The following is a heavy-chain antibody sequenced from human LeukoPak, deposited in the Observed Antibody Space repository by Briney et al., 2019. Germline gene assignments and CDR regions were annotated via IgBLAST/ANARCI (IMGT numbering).Heavy chain of an antibody. CDR3: ARDNWFDP. CDR2: IIPIFGTA. Sequence: ASVKVSCKASGGTFSSYAISWVRQAPGQGLEWMGGIIPIFGTANYAQKFQGRVTITTDTSTSTAYMELRSLRSDDTAVYYCARDNWFDPWGQGTLVTVSS. CDR1: GGTFSSYA. J-gene: IGHJ5*02. V-gene: IGHV1-69*05.